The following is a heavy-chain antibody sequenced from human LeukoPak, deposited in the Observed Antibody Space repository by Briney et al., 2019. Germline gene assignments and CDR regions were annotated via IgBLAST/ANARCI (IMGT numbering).Heavy chain of an antibody. CDR3: AKRPSIIVGVSNWFDP. CDR2: IGGSGGYNT. D-gene: IGHD1-26*01. Sequence: GGSLRLSCAASGFTFSSYGMNWVRQTPGKGLEWVSGIGGSGGYNTYYADSVRGRFTISRDNSRNTLYVQMNSLRAEDTAVYYCAKRPSIIVGVSNWFDPWGQGTLVTVSS. V-gene: IGHV3-23*01. J-gene: IGHJ5*02. CDR1: GFTFSSYG.